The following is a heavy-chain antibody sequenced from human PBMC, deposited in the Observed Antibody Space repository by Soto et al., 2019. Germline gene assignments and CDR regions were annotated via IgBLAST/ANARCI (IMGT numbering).Heavy chain of an antibody. Sequence: GESLKISCKASVYSFDSYWIGWVRQMPGKGLEWMGIVHPGNSDIRYSPSFQGQVTVSVDSSISTAYLQWGSLKASDTAMYYCAALTGVTFHWGQGTLVTVSS. CDR1: VYSFDSYW. D-gene: IGHD1-20*01. V-gene: IGHV5-51*01. CDR3: AALTGVTFH. CDR2: VHPGNSDI. J-gene: IGHJ4*02.